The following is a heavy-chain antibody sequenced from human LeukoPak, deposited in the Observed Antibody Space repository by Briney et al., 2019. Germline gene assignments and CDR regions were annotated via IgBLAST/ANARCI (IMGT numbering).Heavy chain of an antibody. D-gene: IGHD6-19*01. CDR3: ARGSGSGWYVGYFDY. CDR1: GGTFSSYA. CDR2: IIPIFGTA. Sequence: GASVKVSCKASGGTFSSYAISWVRQAPGQGLEWMGGIIPIFGTANYAQKFQGRVTITTDESTSTAYMELGSLRSEDTAVYYCARGSGSGWYVGYFDYWGQGTLVTVSS. V-gene: IGHV1-69*05. J-gene: IGHJ4*02.